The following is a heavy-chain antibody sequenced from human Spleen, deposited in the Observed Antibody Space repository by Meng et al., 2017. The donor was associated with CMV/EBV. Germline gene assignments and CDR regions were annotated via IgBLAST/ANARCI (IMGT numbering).Heavy chain of an antibody. CDR3: AKDGRLRSHVDFQH. Sequence: GGSLRLSCAASGFTFGSYWMTWVRQAPGKGLEWVSAISGSGGSTYYADSVKGRFTISRDNSKNTLYLQMNSLRAEDTAVYYCAKDGRLRSHVDFQHWGQGTLVTVSS. CDR1: GFTFGSYW. V-gene: IGHV3-23*01. CDR2: ISGSGGST. J-gene: IGHJ1*01. D-gene: IGHD2-21*01.